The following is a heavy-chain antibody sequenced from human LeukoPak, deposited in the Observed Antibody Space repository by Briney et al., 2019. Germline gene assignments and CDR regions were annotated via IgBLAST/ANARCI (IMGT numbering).Heavy chain of an antibody. CDR1: DYTFSSYA. D-gene: IGHD3-22*01. V-gene: IGHV1-18*01. CDR2: NSGYNGNT. Sequence: ASVKVSCKASDYTFSSYAIRWVRQAPGQGLEWMGWNSGYNGNTKYAQNLQGRVTMTTDTSTTTAYMELRSLRSDDTAVYYCARGRYYDSGGYDEAFDIWGQGTAVTVSS. J-gene: IGHJ3*02. CDR3: ARGRYYDSGGYDEAFDI.